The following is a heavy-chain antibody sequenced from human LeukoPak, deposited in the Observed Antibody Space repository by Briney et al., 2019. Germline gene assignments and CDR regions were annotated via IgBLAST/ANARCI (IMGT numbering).Heavy chain of an antibody. D-gene: IGHD4-17*01. CDR3: ARYGDYVANWFDP. CDR1: GGSISSGGYY. V-gene: IGHV4-31*03. Sequence: SQTLSLTCTVSGGSISSGGYYWSWIRQHPGTGLEWLGYIYYSGSTYYNPSLKSRVTISVDTSKNQFSLKLSSVTAADTAVYYCARYGDYVANWFDPWGQGTLVTVSS. CDR2: IYYSGST. J-gene: IGHJ5*02.